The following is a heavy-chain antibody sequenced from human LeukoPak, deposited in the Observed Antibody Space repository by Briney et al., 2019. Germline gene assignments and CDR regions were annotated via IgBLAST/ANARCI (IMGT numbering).Heavy chain of an antibody. Sequence: GSLRLSCAASGFTFSSYAMSWVRQAPGKELEWVSAISGSGGSTYYADSVKGRFTISRDDSKNTLYLQMNSLRAEDSAVYYCARASGSFDYWGQGTLVTVSS. V-gene: IGHV3-23*01. J-gene: IGHJ4*02. CDR1: GFTFSSYA. CDR2: ISGSGGST. D-gene: IGHD1-26*01. CDR3: ARASGSFDY.